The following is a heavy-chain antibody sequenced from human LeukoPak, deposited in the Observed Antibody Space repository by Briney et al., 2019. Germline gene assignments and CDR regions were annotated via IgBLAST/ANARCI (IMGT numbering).Heavy chain of an antibody. J-gene: IGHJ4*02. Sequence: ASVKVSCKASGYTFTSYDINWVRQATGQGLEWMGWMNPNSGNIGYAQKFQGRVTMTRNTSISTAYMELSSLRSEDTAVYYCARTLTRHVVVPAAPRGFGYWGQGTLVTVSS. CDR3: ARTLTRHVVVPAAPRGFGY. CDR2: MNPNSGNI. D-gene: IGHD2-2*01. CDR1: GYTFTSYD. V-gene: IGHV1-8*01.